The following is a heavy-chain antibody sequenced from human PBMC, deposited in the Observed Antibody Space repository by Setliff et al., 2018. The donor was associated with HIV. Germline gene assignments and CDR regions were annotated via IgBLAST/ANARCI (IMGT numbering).Heavy chain of an antibody. CDR3: ARGKGVGGVVITGGLDV. CDR2: INPNNGDT. V-gene: IGHV1-2*06. CDR1: GYTFTAYY. D-gene: IGHD3-10*01. Sequence: ASVKVSCKASGYTFTAYYLHWVRQAPGQGLEWMGRINPNNGDTNYAQKFQGRVTMTRDTSISTAYMELSSLTSEDPAVYYCARGKGVGGVVITGGLDVWGKGTTVTV. J-gene: IGHJ6*03.